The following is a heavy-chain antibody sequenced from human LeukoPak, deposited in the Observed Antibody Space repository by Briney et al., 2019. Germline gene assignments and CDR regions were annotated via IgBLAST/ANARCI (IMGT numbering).Heavy chain of an antibody. Sequence: GGSLRLSCAASGFTFSSYGMHWVRQAPGKGLEWVAFIRNDGTYKYYADSVEGRFTISRDNSKNTLYLQMNSLRGEDTAVYYCAKDYGSSWYGEQAIDIWGQGTMVTVSS. CDR2: IRNDGTYK. CDR3: AKDYGSSWYGEQAIDI. D-gene: IGHD6-13*01. V-gene: IGHV3-30*02. J-gene: IGHJ3*02. CDR1: GFTFSSYG.